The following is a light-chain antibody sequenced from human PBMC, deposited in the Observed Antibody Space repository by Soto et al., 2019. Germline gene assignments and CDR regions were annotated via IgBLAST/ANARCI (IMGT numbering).Light chain of an antibody. CDR2: AAA. CDR3: QQLNNYPVT. V-gene: IGKV1-9*01. J-gene: IGKJ4*01. Sequence: IQLTQSPSSLSASVGDSVTITCRARQGIRRYLSWYQQKPGRATKLHISAAATVQSGVPARFSGSGSGTDFTLSITSLQPEELATYCCQQLNNYPVTCGGGTKVDIK. CDR1: QGIRRY.